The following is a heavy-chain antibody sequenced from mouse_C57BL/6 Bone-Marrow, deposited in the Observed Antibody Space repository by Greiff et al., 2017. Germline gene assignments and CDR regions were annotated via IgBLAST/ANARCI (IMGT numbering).Heavy chain of an antibody. Sequence: QVQLQQPGAELVKPGASVKLSCKASGYTFTSYWMHWVKQRPGQGLEWIGMIHPNSGSTNYNEKFKSKATLTVDKSSSTAYMQLSSLTSEDSAVYYCARRGRYQRLYYYAMDYWGQGTSVTVSS. CDR2: IHPNSGST. D-gene: IGHD1-1*01. V-gene: IGHV1-64*01. J-gene: IGHJ4*01. CDR1: GYTFTSYW. CDR3: ARRGRYQRLYYYAMDY.